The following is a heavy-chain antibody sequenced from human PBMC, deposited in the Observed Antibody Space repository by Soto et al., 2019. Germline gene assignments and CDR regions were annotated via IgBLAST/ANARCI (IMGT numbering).Heavy chain of an antibody. CDR1: GGSISSGGYS. D-gene: IGHD5-12*01. V-gene: IGHV4-30-2*01. Sequence: SETLSLTCAVSGGSISSGGYSWSWIRQPPGKGLEWIGYIYHSGSTYYNPSLKSRVTISVDTSKNQFSLKLSSVTAADTAVYYCARVYSDYYYGMDVWGQGTTVTVSS. J-gene: IGHJ6*02. CDR2: IYHSGST. CDR3: ARVYSDYYYGMDV.